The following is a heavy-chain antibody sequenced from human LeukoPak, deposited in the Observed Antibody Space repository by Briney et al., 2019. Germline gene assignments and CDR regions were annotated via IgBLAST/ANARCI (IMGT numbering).Heavy chain of an antibody. CDR2: FYYSGST. D-gene: IGHD3-22*01. CDR1: GGSISSSGYY. J-gene: IGHJ4*02. CDR3: ARQNYYDSSDPFDY. V-gene: IGHV4-39*01. Sequence: SETLSLTCTVSGGSISSSGYYWGWIRQPPGKGLEWIGSFYYSGSTRYNPSLKSRVTISVDTSKSQFSLKLSSVTAADTAMYYCARQNYYDSSDPFDYWGQGTLVTVSS.